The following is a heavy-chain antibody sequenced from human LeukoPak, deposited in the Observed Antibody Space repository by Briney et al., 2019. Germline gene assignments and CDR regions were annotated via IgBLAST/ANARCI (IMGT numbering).Heavy chain of an antibody. D-gene: IGHD2-2*02. CDR3: AKPRDIVVVPAAISY. Sequence: PGGSLRLSCAASGFTFSSDAMSGVRQAPGKGLEWVSAISGSGGSTYYADSLKGRFTISRDNSKNPLYLQLNSLRAEDTAVYYCAKPRDIVVVPAAISYWGQGTLVTVSS. V-gene: IGHV3-23*01. CDR2: ISGSGGST. CDR1: GFTFSSDA. J-gene: IGHJ1*01.